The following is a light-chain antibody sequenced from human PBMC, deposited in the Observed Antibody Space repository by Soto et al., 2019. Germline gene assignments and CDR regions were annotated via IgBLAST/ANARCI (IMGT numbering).Light chain of an antibody. CDR3: QQSYRTPA. CDR2: AAS. V-gene: IGKV1-39*01. J-gene: IGKJ1*01. CDR1: QSISSY. Sequence: DIQMTQSPSSLSASVGDRVTITCRASQSISSYLNWYQQKPGKAPKLLIYAASSLQSGVPSRFSGSGSGTDFTLTISSLQPEDVATYFCQQSYRTPAFGQGTQVEIK.